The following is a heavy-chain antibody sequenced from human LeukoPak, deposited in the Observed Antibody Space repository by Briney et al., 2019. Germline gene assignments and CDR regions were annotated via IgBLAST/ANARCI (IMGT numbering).Heavy chain of an antibody. D-gene: IGHD2-2*01. CDR1: GFSFSNYA. Sequence: GGSLRLSCAATGFSFSNYAMSWVRQAPGKGLEWVSTIYYSGGNTYSADSVKGRFTISRDNSRNMVYLQMNSLRAEDTAVYYCAKDHGAAVVPRRSDYWGQGTLVTVSS. CDR2: IYYSGGNT. CDR3: AKDHGAAVVPRRSDY. J-gene: IGHJ4*02. V-gene: IGHV3-23*01.